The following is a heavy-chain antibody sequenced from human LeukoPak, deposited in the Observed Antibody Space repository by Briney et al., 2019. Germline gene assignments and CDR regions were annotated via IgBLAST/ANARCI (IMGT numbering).Heavy chain of an antibody. V-gene: IGHV3-30*18. D-gene: IGHD2-15*01. CDR2: ISYDGSNK. CDR1: GFTFSSYG. CDR3: AKDTGGRSGSCLYY. J-gene: IGHJ4*02. Sequence: GGSLRLSCAASGFTFSSYGMHWVRQAPGKGLEWVAVISYDGSNKYYADSVKGRFTISRDNSKNTLYLQMNSLRAEDTAVYYCAKDTGGRSGSCLYYWGQGTLVTVSS.